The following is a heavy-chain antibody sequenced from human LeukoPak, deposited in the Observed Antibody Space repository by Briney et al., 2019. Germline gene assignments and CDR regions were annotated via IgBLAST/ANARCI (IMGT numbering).Heavy chain of an antibody. V-gene: IGHV4-59*01. CDR3: ARVPDYYDIPYYYDMDV. J-gene: IGHJ6*02. D-gene: IGHD3-22*01. Sequence: SETLSLTCTVSGGSISSYYWSWIRQPPGKGLEWIGYIYNSGSTNYNPSLKSRVTISVDTSKNQFSLKLSSVTAADTAVYYCARVPDYYDIPYYYDMDVWGQGTTVTVSS. CDR2: IYNSGST. CDR1: GGSISSYY.